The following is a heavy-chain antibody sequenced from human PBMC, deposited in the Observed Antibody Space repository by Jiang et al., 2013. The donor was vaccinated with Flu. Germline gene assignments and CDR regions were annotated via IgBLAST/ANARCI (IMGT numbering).Heavy chain of an antibody. CDR2: IYWNDDK. CDR3: AHSQVTIFGVVTREWFDP. CDR1: GFSLSTSGVG. V-gene: IGHV2-5*01. Sequence: KPTQTLTLTCTFSGFSLSTSGVGVGWIRQPPGKALEWLALIYWNDDKRYSPSLKSRLTITKDTSKNQVVLTMTNMDPVDTATYYCAHSQVTIFGVVTREWFDPWGQGTLVTVSS. D-gene: IGHD3-3*01. J-gene: IGHJ5*02.